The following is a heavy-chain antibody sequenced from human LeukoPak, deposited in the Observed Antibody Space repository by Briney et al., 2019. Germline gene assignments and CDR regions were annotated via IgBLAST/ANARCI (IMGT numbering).Heavy chain of an antibody. Sequence: SETLSLTCAVYGGSFSGYYWSWIRQPPGKGLEWIGEINHSGSTNYNPSFKSRVTISVDTSKNQFSLKLSSVTAADTAVYYCARGGGYYDSSGYRSPFDYWGQGTLVTVSS. CDR3: ARGGGYYDSSGYRSPFDY. CDR2: INHSGST. V-gene: IGHV4-34*01. D-gene: IGHD3-22*01. CDR1: GGSFSGYY. J-gene: IGHJ4*02.